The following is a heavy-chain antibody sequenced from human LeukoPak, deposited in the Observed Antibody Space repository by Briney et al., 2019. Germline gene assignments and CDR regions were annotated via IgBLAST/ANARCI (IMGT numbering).Heavy chain of an antibody. J-gene: IGHJ3*02. D-gene: IGHD3-16*01. V-gene: IGHV3-30*14. CDR3: ARATPPGGAFDI. CDR1: GFTFSSYA. Sequence: GGSLRLSCAASGFTFSSYAMHWVRQAPGKGLEWVAVISYDGSNKYYADSVKGRFTISRDNSKNTLYLQLNSLRAEDTALYYCARATPPGGAFDIWGQGTMVTVSS. CDR2: ISYDGSNK.